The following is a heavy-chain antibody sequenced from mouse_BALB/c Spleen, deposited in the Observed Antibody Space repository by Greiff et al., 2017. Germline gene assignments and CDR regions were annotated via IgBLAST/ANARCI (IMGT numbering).Heavy chain of an antibody. CDR3: ARWGDYGGYAMDY. V-gene: IGHV3-8*02. Sequence: VQLKESGPSLVKPSQTLSLTCSVTGDSITSGYWNWIRKFPGNKLEYMGYISYSGSTYYNPSLKSRISITRDTSKNQYYLQLNSVTTEDTATYYCARWGDYGGYAMDYWGQGTSVTVSS. D-gene: IGHD2-4*01. CDR1: GDSITSGY. J-gene: IGHJ4*01. CDR2: ISYSGST.